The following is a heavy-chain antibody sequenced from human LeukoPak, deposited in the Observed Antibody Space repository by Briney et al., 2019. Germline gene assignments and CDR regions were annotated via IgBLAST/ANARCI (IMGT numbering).Heavy chain of an antibody. J-gene: IGHJ4*02. CDR2: ISGSGGST. CDR1: GFTFSIYA. V-gene: IGHV3-23*01. D-gene: IGHD6-19*01. Sequence: GGSLRLSCAASGFTFSIYAMSWVRQAPGKGLEWVSAISGSGGSTYYADSVKGRFTISRDNSKNTLYLQMNSLRAEDTAVYYCARGIAVAYFDYWGQGTLVTVSS. CDR3: ARGIAVAYFDY.